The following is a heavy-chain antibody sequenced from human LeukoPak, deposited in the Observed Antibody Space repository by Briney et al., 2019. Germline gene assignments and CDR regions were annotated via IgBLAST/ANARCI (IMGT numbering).Heavy chain of an antibody. D-gene: IGHD6-19*01. J-gene: IGHJ4*02. V-gene: IGHV4-39*01. Sequence: SETLSLTCTVSGGSISSSSYYWGWIRQPPGKGLEWIGSIYYSGSTYYNPSLKSRVTISVDTSKNQFSLKLSSVTAADTAVYYCARRRPNRTPGCSSGWYGGEFDYWGQGTLVTVSS. CDR2: IYYSGST. CDR1: GGSISSSSYY. CDR3: ARRRPNRTPGCSSGWYGGEFDY.